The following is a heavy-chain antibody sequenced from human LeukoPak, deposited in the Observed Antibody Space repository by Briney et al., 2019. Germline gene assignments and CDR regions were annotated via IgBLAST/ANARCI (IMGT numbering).Heavy chain of an antibody. D-gene: IGHD6-13*01. CDR2: ISGSDGST. CDR3: AKGGSSWFLHY. Sequence: GGSLRLSCAASGFTFSSYGMSWVRQAPGKGLEWVSGISGSDGSTYYADSVKGRFTISRDNSRNTLFLQMSSPRAEDTAVYYCAKGGSSWFLHYWGQGTLVTVSS. J-gene: IGHJ4*02. CDR1: GFTFSSYG. V-gene: IGHV3-23*01.